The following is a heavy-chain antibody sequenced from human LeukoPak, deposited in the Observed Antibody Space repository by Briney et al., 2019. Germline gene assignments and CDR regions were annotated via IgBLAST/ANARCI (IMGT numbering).Heavy chain of an antibody. D-gene: IGHD3-22*01. CDR2: ISSSSSTI. J-gene: IGHJ4*02. Sequence: GGSLRLSCAASGFTFSSYSMNWVRQAPGKGLEWVSSISSSSSTIYYADSVKGRFTISRDNAKNSLYLQMNSLRAEDTAVYYCARENYYYDSSGSLLDYWGQGTLVTVSS. CDR1: GFTFSSYS. CDR3: ARENYYYDSSGSLLDY. V-gene: IGHV3-48*01.